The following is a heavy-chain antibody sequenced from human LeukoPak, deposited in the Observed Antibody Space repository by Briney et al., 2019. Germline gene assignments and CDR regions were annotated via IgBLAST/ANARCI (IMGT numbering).Heavy chain of an antibody. J-gene: IGHJ4*02. Sequence: PSETLSLTCTVSGGSISNYYWSWIRQPPGMGLEWIGYIYYTGSTNYNPSLKSRVTISVDTSKNQFSLKLSSVTAADTAVYYCARGRRVAGIVYWGQGTLVTVSS. CDR3: ARGRRVAGIVY. CDR1: GGSISNYY. V-gene: IGHV4-59*12. D-gene: IGHD6-19*01. CDR2: IYYTGST.